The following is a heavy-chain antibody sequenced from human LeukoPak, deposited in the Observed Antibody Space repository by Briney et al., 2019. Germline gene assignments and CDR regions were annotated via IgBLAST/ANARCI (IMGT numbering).Heavy chain of an antibody. V-gene: IGHV4-34*01. J-gene: IGHJ4*02. CDR2: INHSGST. CDR3: ARQRYCSSTSCYRHFDY. CDR1: GGSFSGYY. D-gene: IGHD2-2*01. Sequence: SETLSLTCAVYGGSFSGYYWSWIRQPPGKGLEWIGEINHSGSTNYNPSLKSRVTISVDTSKNQFSLKLSSVPAADTAVYYCARQRYCSSTSCYRHFDYWGQGTLVTVSS.